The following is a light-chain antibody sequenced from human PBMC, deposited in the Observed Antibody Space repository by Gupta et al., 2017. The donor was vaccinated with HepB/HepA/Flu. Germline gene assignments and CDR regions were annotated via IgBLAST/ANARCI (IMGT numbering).Light chain of an antibody. Sequence: SSELTQDPAVSVALGQTVRITCQGDSLRSYYASWYQQKPGQAPVLVIYGKNSRPSGIPDRFSGSSSGNTASLTITGAQAEDEAYYYCNSRDSSGNHVVFGGGTKLTVL. CDR2: GKN. CDR3: NSRDSSGNHVV. CDR1: SLRSYY. J-gene: IGLJ2*01. V-gene: IGLV3-19*01.